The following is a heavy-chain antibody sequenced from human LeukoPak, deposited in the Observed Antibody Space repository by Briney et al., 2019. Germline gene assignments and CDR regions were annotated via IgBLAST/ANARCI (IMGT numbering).Heavy chain of an antibody. V-gene: IGHV3-7*01. CDR2: IKQDGSEK. Sequence: GGSLRLSCAASGFTFSSYWMSWVRQAPGKGLEWVANIKQDGSEKNYVDSVKGRFTISRANAKNSLELQMNSPRDEDTAVYYCARAGGYASSWAYWGQGTLVTVSS. J-gene: IGHJ4*02. CDR3: ARAGGYASSWAY. D-gene: IGHD5-12*01. CDR1: GFTFSSYW.